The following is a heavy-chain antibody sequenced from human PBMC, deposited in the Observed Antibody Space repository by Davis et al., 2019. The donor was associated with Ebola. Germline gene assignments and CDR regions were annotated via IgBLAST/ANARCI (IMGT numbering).Heavy chain of an antibody. V-gene: IGHV3-23*01. J-gene: IGHJ4*02. CDR3: VRGTGY. CDR1: GFTFSNYA. Sequence: GGSLRLSCAASGFTFSNYAMSWVRQAPGKGLEWVSATSGSGDSTHHADSVKGRFAISRDNSKDTLYLQMNSLRDEDTAIYYCVRGTGYWGQGTLVTVSS. CDR2: TSGSGDST. D-gene: IGHD1-1*01.